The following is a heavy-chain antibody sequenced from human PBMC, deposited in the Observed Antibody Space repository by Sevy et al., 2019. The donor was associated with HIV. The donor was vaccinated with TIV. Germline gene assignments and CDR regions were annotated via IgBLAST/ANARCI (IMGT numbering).Heavy chain of an antibody. Sequence: GGSLRLSCAASGFTFSSFAMHWVRQAPGKGLEWVAVISYDGSSKHYPDSVKGRFTISRANAKNTLYLQMNRLRPEDTAVYFCAILGVDCVSTNCYGMRSLSFDFWGQGTLVTVSS. CDR1: GFTFSSFA. J-gene: IGHJ4*02. CDR3: AILGVDCVSTNCYGMRSLSFDF. CDR2: ISYDGSSK. V-gene: IGHV3-30-3*01. D-gene: IGHD2-2*01.